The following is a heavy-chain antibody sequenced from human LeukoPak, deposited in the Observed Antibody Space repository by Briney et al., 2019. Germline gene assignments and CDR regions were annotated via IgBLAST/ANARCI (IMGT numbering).Heavy chain of an antibody. J-gene: IGHJ6*03. CDR1: DDSFSGFY. CDR2: ISYSGTP. CDR3: VRGNVKHYHSVADEYYYYMDV. V-gene: IGHV4-34*01. Sequence: SETLSLTCGVYDDSFSGFYWTWVRQAPGKGLEWIGEISYSGTPRYNPSLNSRITITLDTSKKQISLNLSPVTAADTAVYYCVRGNVKHYHSVADEYYYYMDVWGKGTAVIVTS. D-gene: IGHD6-19*01.